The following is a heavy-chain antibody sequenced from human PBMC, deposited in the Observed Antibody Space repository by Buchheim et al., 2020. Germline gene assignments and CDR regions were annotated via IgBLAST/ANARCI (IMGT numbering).Heavy chain of an antibody. V-gene: IGHV3-7*01. Sequence: EVQLVESGGGLVPPGGSLRLSCAVSGFTFSAHWMTWVRQAPGKGLEWVANINGDGGETYYLDSVKGRFTISRDNAKNSLYLPMNRLRAEETALYYCARGDPNAYYDYWGQGTL. D-gene: IGHD3-16*01. J-gene: IGHJ4*02. CDR1: GFTFSAHW. CDR3: ARGDPNAYYDY. CDR2: INGDGGET.